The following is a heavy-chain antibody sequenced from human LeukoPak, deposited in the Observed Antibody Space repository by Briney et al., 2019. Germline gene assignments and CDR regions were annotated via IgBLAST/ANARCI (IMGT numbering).Heavy chain of an antibody. V-gene: IGHV3-23*01. CDR3: AKVKLALTFFDY. CDR2: ISGSGGST. CDR1: GFTFSSYA. Sequence: GGSLRLSCAASGFTFSSYAMSWVRQAPGKGLEWVSAISGSGGSTYYADSVKGRFTISRDSSKNTLYLQMNSLRAEDTAVYYCAKVKLALTFFDYWGQGTLVTVSS. J-gene: IGHJ4*02. D-gene: IGHD3-9*01.